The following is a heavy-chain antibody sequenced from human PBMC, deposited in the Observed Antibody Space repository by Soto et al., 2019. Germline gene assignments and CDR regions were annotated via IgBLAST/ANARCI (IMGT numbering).Heavy chain of an antibody. J-gene: IGHJ3*02. CDR1: GGSISSSSYY. CDR3: ARTKTGFFDAFDI. D-gene: IGHD7-27*01. Sequence: SETLSLTCTVSGGSISSSSYYWGWIRQPPGKGLEWIGSIYYSGSTYYNPSLKSRVTISVDTSKNQFSLKLSSVTAADTAVYYCARTKTGFFDAFDIWGQGTMVTVSS. V-gene: IGHV4-39*07. CDR2: IYYSGST.